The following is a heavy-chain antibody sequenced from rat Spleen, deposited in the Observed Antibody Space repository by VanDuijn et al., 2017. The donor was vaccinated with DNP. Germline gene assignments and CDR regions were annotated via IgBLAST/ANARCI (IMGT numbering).Heavy chain of an antibody. Sequence: EVQLVESDGGLVQPGRSLKLSCAASGFTFSDYYMAWVRQAPTKGLEWVATISYDGSSTYYRDSVKGRFTISRDNAKSTLYLQMDSLRSEDTATYYCLTDSFTLDDPFDYWGQGVMVTVSS. CDR2: ISYDGSST. CDR3: LTDSFTLDDPFDY. V-gene: IGHV5-20*01. J-gene: IGHJ2*01. CDR1: GFTFSDYY. D-gene: IGHD1-1*01.